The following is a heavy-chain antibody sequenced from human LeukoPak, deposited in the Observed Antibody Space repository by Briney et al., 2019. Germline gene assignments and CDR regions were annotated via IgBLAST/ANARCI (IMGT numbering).Heavy chain of an antibody. CDR1: GFTLSSYA. CDR3: AKDRIVLVAAFDY. CDR2: ISGSGGST. J-gene: IGHJ4*02. Sequence: GGSLRLSCAASGFTLSSYAMSWVRQAPGKGLEWVSAISGSGGSTYYADSVKGRFTISKDNSKNTLYLQMNSLRAEDTAVYYCAKDRIVLVAAFDYWGQGTLVTVSS. D-gene: IGHD2-15*01. V-gene: IGHV3-23*01.